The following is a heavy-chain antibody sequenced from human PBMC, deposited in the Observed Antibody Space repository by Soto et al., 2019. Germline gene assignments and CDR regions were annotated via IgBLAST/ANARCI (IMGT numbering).Heavy chain of an antibody. CDR1: GFTFSTYA. CDR2: LTGSGGSP. V-gene: IGHV3-23*01. Sequence: GGSLRLSCATSGFTFSTYAMSWVRQAPGKGLEWVSALTGSGGSPKYADSVKGRFTISRDISKSTLYLQMDSLRAEDTAVYYCAKTGQLHCSGGSCYVDYWGQGTLVTVSS. D-gene: IGHD2-15*01. CDR3: AKTGQLHCSGGSCYVDY. J-gene: IGHJ4*02.